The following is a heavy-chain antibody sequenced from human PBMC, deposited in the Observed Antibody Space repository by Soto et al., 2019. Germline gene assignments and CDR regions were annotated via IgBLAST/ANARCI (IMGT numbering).Heavy chain of an antibody. CDR2: IYPGDSDT. Sequence: PGESLKISCQGSGYSVTSYWIGWVRQMPGKGLEWMGIIYPGDSDTRYSPSSQGQVTISADKSISTAYLQWSSLKASDTAMYYCARHFQKYSSSSPYYYGMDVWGQGTTVTVSS. J-gene: IGHJ6*02. CDR1: GYSVTSYW. CDR3: ARHFQKYSSSSPYYYGMDV. V-gene: IGHV5-51*01. D-gene: IGHD6-6*01.